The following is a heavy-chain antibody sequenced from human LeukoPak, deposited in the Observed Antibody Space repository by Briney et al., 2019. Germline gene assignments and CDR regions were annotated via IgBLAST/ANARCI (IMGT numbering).Heavy chain of an antibody. CDR2: FDPGDGER. CDR1: GYTLTDLS. J-gene: IGHJ4*02. Sequence: DSVKVSCKVSGYTLTDLSIHWVRQTPGKGLEWMGGFDPGDGERIYAQKFQGRVTTTEDTSTDTAFMALSSLRSEDTAVYYCATGYTTMTVDYFDNWGQGTLVTVSS. D-gene: IGHD1-1*01. CDR3: ATGYTTMTVDYFDN. V-gene: IGHV1-24*01.